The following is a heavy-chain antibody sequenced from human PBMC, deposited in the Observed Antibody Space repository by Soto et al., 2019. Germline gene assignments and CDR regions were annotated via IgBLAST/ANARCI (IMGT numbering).Heavy chain of an antibody. J-gene: IGHJ4*02. CDR2: IYYSGTS. V-gene: IGHV4-39*01. D-gene: IGHD1-7*01. Sequence: QLQLQESGPGLVKPSETLSLTCTVSGGSISSSDYYWGWIRQSPGKGLEWIGSIYYSGTSFYDPSLKSRLSMSVDTSKNQFSLRLSSVTAADTAVYYCARQARGTTRSDFDYWGQGTLVTVSS. CDR3: ARQARGTTRSDFDY. CDR1: GGSISSSDYY.